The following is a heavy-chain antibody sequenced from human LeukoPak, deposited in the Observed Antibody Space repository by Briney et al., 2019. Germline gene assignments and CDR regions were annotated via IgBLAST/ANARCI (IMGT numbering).Heavy chain of an antibody. J-gene: IGHJ5*02. CDR2: INPNSGGT. CDR3: ASDDTMVRGVIIGRRFDP. V-gene: IGHV1-2*02. D-gene: IGHD3-10*01. CDR1: GYTFTGSY. Sequence: ASVKVSCKASGYTFTGSYMHWVRQAPGQGLEWMGWINPNSGGTNYAQKFQGRVTMTRDTSISTAYMELSRLRSDDTAVYYCASDDTMVRGVIIGRRFDPWGQGTLVTVSS.